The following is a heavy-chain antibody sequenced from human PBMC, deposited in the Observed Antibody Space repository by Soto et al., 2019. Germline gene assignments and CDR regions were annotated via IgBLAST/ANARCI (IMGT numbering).Heavy chain of an antibody. J-gene: IGHJ6*02. CDR2: IYYSGST. CDR1: GGSISSSSYY. V-gene: IGHV4-39*01. CDR3: ATDPLLLRGPKYGMDV. D-gene: IGHD3-10*01. Sequence: PSETLSLTCTVSGGSISSSSYYWGWIRQPPGKGLEWIGSIYYSGSTYYNPSLKSRVTISVDTSKNQFSLKLSSVTAADTAVYYGATDPLLLRGPKYGMDVWGQGTTVTVSS.